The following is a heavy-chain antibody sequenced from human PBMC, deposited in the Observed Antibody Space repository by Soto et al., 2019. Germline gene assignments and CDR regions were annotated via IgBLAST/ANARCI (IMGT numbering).Heavy chain of an antibody. D-gene: IGHD6-19*01. V-gene: IGHV4-34*01. CDR1: GGSFSGYY. CDR2: INHSGST. J-gene: IGHJ4*02. CDR3: AKEKDYRIAVAGQDTGGYFDY. Sequence: QVQLQQWGAGLLKPSETLSLTCAVYGGSFSGYYWSWIRQPPGKGLEWIGEINHSGSTNYNPSLKSRVPKSVDTAKTQFSVKLSSVTAGDTAVYYWAKEKDYRIAVAGQDTGGYFDYWGQGTLVPVSS.